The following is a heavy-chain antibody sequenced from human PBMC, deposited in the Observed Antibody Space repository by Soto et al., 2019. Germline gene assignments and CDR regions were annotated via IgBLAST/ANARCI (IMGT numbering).Heavy chain of an antibody. CDR1: GYTFANFD. Sequence: QVQLVQSGAEVKKPGASVEVSCKASGYTFANFDINWVRQATGQGREGMGWMNPSSGNTGFAERFQGRVTLTRDTSTSTAYMELGSLRSDDTAVYYCVRGRSFWEGGYFLDHWGQGALVTVTS. J-gene: IGHJ4*02. V-gene: IGHV1-8*01. D-gene: IGHD5-12*01. CDR3: VRGRSFWEGGYFLDH. CDR2: MNPSSGNT.